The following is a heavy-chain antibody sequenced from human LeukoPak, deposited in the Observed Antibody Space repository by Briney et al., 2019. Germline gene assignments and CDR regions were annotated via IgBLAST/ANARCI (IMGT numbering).Heavy chain of an antibody. CDR1: GYTFTSYD. D-gene: IGHD2-2*01. V-gene: IGHV1-8*01. J-gene: IGHJ6*03. CDR3: ARAGGMRDIVVVPAAFRLGYYYYYMDV. CDR2: MNPNSGNT. Sequence: ASVTVSFKASGYTFTSYDINWVRQATGQGIEWMGWMNPNSGNTGYAQKFQGRVTMTKNTSISTAYMELSSLRSEDTAVYYCARAGGMRDIVVVPAAFRLGYYYYYMDVWGKGTTVTVSS.